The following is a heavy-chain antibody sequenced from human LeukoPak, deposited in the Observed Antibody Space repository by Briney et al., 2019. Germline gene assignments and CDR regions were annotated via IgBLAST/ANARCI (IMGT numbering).Heavy chain of an antibody. V-gene: IGHV4-31*03. CDR3: ARDNSGGHFDL. CDR1: GGSISSGGYY. J-gene: IGHJ2*01. Sequence: SETLSLTCTVSGGSISSGGYYWSWIRQHPGKGLEWIGYIYYSGSTYYNPSLKSRVTISVDTSKNQFSLKLSSVTAADTAVYYCARDNSGGHFDLWGRGTLVTVSS. CDR2: IYYSGST. D-gene: IGHD2-15*01.